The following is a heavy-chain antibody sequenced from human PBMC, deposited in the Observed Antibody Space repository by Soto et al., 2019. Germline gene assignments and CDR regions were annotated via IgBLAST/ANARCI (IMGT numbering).Heavy chain of an antibody. J-gene: IGHJ6*02. Sequence: PGGSLRLSCAASGFTFSSYGMHWVRQAPGKGLEWVAVISYDGSNKYYADSVKGRFTISRDNSKNTLYLQMNSLRAEDTAVYYCAKDYDGTTLYYYYGMDVWGQGTTVTVS. CDR2: ISYDGSNK. D-gene: IGHD1-7*01. CDR3: AKDYDGTTLYYYYGMDV. V-gene: IGHV3-30*18. CDR1: GFTFSSYG.